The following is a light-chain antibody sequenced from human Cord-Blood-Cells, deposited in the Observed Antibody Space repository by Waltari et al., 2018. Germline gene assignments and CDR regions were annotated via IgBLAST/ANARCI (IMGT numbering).Light chain of an antibody. CDR1: SSDVGGYHY. V-gene: IGLV2-11*01. CDR3: CSYAGSYTWV. CDR2: EVS. J-gene: IGLJ3*02. Sequence: QSALTQPRSVSGSPGQSVTISCTGTSSDVGGYHYVSWYQQHPGKAPKLLIYEVSERPSGVPDRFSGSKSGNTASLTISGLQAEDEADYYCCSYAGSYTWVFGGGTKLTVL.